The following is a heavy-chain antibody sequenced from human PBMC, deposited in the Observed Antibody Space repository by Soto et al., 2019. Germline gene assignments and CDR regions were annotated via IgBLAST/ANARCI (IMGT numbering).Heavy chain of an antibody. J-gene: IGHJ4*02. CDR2: INPSGGST. CDR1: GYTFTSYY. Sequence: QVQLVQSGAEVKKPGASVKVSCKASGYTFTSYYMHWVRQAPGQGLEWMGIINPSGGSTSYAQKFQGRVTVTRDTSTSTVYMELSSLRSEDTAVYYCARVPGAGPFDYWGQGTLVTVSS. V-gene: IGHV1-46*01. CDR3: ARVPGAGPFDY. D-gene: IGHD6-19*01.